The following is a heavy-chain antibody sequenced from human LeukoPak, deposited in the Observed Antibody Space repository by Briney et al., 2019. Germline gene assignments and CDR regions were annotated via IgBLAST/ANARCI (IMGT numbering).Heavy chain of an antibody. Sequence: PSQTLSLTCAVSGGSISSGGYSWSWIRQPPGKGLEWIGYIYHSGSTYYNPSLKSRVTISVDRSKNQFSLKLSSVTAADTAVYYCARALDSAFDYWGQGTLVTVSS. CDR3: ARALDSAFDY. J-gene: IGHJ4*02. D-gene: IGHD1-26*01. CDR2: IYHSGST. CDR1: GGSISSGGYS. V-gene: IGHV4-30-2*01.